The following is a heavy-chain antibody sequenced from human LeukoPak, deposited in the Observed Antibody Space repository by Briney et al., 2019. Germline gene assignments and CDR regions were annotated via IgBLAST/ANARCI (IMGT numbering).Heavy chain of an antibody. CDR3: ARGIRNLLYSDH. CDR2: MNPDSANT. CDR1: GYTFTTYD. J-gene: IGHJ4*02. Sequence: ASVKASCKASGYTFTTYDITWVRQAPGQGLEWMGWMNPDSANTGCAQKFKGRVTMTRDTSISTAYMELDSLIFEDTAVYYCARGIRNLLYSDHWGQGTLITVSS. D-gene: IGHD1-14*01. V-gene: IGHV1-8*01.